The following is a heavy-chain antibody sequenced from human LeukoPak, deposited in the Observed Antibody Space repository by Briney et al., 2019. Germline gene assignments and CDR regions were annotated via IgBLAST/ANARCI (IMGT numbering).Heavy chain of an antibody. V-gene: IGHV1-18*01. J-gene: IGHJ5*02. Sequence: GASVKVSCKASGYTFTSYGISWVRQAPGQGLEWMGWISAYNGNTNYAQKLQGRVTMTTDTSTSTAYMELRSLRSEDTAVYYCARDRSWDIVVVPAAIVGGWFDPWGQGTLVTVSS. D-gene: IGHD2-2*01. CDR2: ISAYNGNT. CDR3: ARDRSWDIVVVPAAIVGGWFDP. CDR1: GYTFTSYG.